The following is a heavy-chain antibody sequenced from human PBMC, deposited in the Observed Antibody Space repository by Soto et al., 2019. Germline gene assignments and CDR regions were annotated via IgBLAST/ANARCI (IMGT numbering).Heavy chain of an antibody. V-gene: IGHV4-30-2*01. Sequence: QVRLQESGTGLVNPSQTLSLTCAVSGGSIASGGYSWSWVRQPPGRGLEWIGNVFLNGSTHYVPSLKGRITVSLDRSKDQFSLKLSSVTAADTAVYFCARVAGDGWYDAWGQGILVTVSS. CDR1: GGSIASGGYS. J-gene: IGHJ5*02. CDR3: ARVAGDGWYDA. CDR2: VFLNGST.